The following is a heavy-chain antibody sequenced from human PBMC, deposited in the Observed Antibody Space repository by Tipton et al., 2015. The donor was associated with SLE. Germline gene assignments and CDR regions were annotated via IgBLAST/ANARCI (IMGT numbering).Heavy chain of an antibody. D-gene: IGHD5-24*01. Sequence: LRLSCTVSGGSLSGDTYYWSWIRQPAGEGLEWIGRIFTSGNTNYNPSLKSRVTISVDTSKNQFSLELSSVTAADTAVYYCARDARVGYSTTRSRLSRGDGFDVWGQGTGVSVSS. V-gene: IGHV4-61*02. CDR3: ARDARVGYSTTRSRLSRGDGFDV. CDR2: IFTSGNT. CDR1: GGSLSGDTYY. J-gene: IGHJ3*01.